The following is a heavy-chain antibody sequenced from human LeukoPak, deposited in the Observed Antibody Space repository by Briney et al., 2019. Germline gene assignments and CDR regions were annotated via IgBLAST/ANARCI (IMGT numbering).Heavy chain of an antibody. J-gene: IGHJ4*02. CDR1: GFTFSSYE. Sequence: GGSLRLSCAASGFTFSSYEMNWVRQAPGKGLEWVSYISSSGTIYYADSVKGRFTISRDNAKNSLYLQMNSLRAEDTAVYYCARWGVGGYWGQGTLVTVSS. CDR3: ARWGVGGY. CDR2: ISSSGTI. D-gene: IGHD3-16*01. V-gene: IGHV3-48*03.